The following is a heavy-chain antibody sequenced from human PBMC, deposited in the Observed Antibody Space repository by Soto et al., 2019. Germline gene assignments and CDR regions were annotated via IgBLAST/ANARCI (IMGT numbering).Heavy chain of an antibody. Sequence: QVQLVQSGAEEKKPGASVKVSCKASGYTFTNYAMHWVRQAPGQRLEWMGWINAGNGNTKYSQKFQGRVTITRDTSASTAYMELSSLRSADTAVYYCAIVRGYYLPDYWGQGTLVTVSS. V-gene: IGHV1-3*05. CDR3: AIVRGYYLPDY. D-gene: IGHD1-26*01. CDR1: GYTFTNYA. J-gene: IGHJ4*02. CDR2: INAGNGNT.